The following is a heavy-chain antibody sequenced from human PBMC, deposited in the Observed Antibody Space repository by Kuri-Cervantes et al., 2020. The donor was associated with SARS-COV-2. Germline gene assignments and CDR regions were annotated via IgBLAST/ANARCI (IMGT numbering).Heavy chain of an antibody. CDR2: ISGSGGSI. D-gene: IGHD3-16*02. Sequence: LSLTCAASGFSFNNYAMNWVRQAPGKGLEWVSTISGSGGSIYYADSVKGRFTISRDNAKNSLYLQMISLRTEDTAFYYCAKDYSPGRYTDYWGQGTLVTVSS. J-gene: IGHJ4*02. V-gene: IGHV3-23*01. CDR1: GFSFNNYA. CDR3: AKDYSPGRYTDY.